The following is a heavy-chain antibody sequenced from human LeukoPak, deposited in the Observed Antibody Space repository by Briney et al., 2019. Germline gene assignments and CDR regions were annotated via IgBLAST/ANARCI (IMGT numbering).Heavy chain of an antibody. D-gene: IGHD2-21*01. V-gene: IGHV1-69*01. J-gene: IGHJ4*02. Sequence: SVKVSSKASGGTFSSYAISWVRQAPGQGLEWMGGIIPIFGTANYAQKFQGRVTITADESTSTAYMELSSLRSEDTAVYYCARNCGGDCFIPYFDYWGQGTLVTVSS. CDR1: GGTFSSYA. CDR3: ARNCGGDCFIPYFDY. CDR2: IIPIFGTA.